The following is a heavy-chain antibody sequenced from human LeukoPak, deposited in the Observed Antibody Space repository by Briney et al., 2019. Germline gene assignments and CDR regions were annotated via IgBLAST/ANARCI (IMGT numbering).Heavy chain of an antibody. CDR1: GFTFSSYL. CDR3: ARGVSKNP. CDR2: IKEDGSEK. V-gene: IGHV3-7*01. Sequence: GGSLRLSCAASGFTFSSYLMSWVRQAPGKGLEWVANIKEDGSEKYYVDSVKGRFTISRDNAKNSLYLQMSSLRAKDTAVYYCARGVSKNPWGQGTLVTVSS. J-gene: IGHJ5*02.